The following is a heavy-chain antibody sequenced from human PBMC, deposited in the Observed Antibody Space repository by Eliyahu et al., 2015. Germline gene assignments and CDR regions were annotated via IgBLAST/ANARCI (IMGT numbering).Heavy chain of an antibody. CDR3: ANRKGDSSGYYGDYYYYYMDV. CDR1: GFTFSSXG. V-gene: IGHV3-30*02. Sequence: QVQLVESGGGVVQPGGSLRLSWAAAGFTFSSXGXPLGRQGPGKGLEWVAFIRYDGSNKYYADSVKGRFTISRDNSKNTLYLQMNSLRAEDTAVYYCANRKGDSSGYYGDYYYYYMDVWGKGTTVTVSS. D-gene: IGHD3-22*01. J-gene: IGHJ6*03. CDR2: IRYDGSNK.